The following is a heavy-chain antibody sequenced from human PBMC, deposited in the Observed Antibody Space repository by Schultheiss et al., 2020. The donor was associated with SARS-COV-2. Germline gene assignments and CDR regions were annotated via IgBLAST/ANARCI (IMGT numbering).Heavy chain of an antibody. V-gene: IGHV1-2*02. D-gene: IGHD3-3*01. CDR2: INPNSGGT. Sequence: ASVKVSCKASGYTFTGYYMHWVRQAPGQGLEWMGWINPNSGGTNYAQKFQGRVTMTRDTSISTAYMELSRLRSDDTAVYYCAREGDFWSTEYYFDYWGQGTLVTVSS. CDR1: GYTFTGYY. CDR3: AREGDFWSTEYYFDY. J-gene: IGHJ4*02.